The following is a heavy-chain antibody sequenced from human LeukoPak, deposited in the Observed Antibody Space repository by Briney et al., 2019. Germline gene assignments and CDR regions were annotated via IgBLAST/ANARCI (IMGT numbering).Heavy chain of an antibody. CDR3: ARIYYDFWSGYYADV. CDR1: GGSFSGYY. D-gene: IGHD3-3*01. CDR2: INHSGST. Sequence: SETLSLTCAVYGGSFSGYYWSWIRQPPGKGLEWIGEINHSGSTNYNPSLKSRVTISVDTSKNQFSLKLSSVTAAETAAYYCARIYYDFWSGYYADVWGKGTTVTVSS. V-gene: IGHV4-34*01. J-gene: IGHJ6*04.